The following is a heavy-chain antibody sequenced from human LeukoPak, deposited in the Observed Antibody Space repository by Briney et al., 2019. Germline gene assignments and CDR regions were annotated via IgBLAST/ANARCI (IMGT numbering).Heavy chain of an antibody. D-gene: IGHD7-27*01. CDR3: ARASRGLGTQYYFDY. CDR2: IYYSGST. Sequence: SETLPLTCTVSGGSISSYYWSWIRQPPGKGLEWIGYIYYSGSTNYNPSLKSRVTISVDTSKNQFSLKLSSVTAADTAVYYCARASRGLGTQYYFDYWGQGTLVTVSS. CDR1: GGSISSYY. V-gene: IGHV4-59*01. J-gene: IGHJ4*02.